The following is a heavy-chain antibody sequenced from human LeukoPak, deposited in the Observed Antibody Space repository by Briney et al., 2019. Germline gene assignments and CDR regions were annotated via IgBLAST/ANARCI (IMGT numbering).Heavy chain of an antibody. J-gene: IGHJ4*02. D-gene: IGHD6-13*01. V-gene: IGHV3-30*02. CDR3: AKVDSAAAGLLFDY. CDR2: IRYDGSNK. CDR1: GFTFSSYG. Sequence: PGGSLRLSCAASGFTFSSYGMHWVRQAPGKGLEWVAFIRYDGSNKYYADSVKGRFTISRDNSKNTLYLQMNSLRAEDTAVYYCAKVDSAAAGLLFDYWGKGTLVTVSS.